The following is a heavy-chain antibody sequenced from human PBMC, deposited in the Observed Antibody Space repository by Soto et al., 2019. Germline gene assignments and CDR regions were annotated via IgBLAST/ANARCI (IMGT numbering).Heavy chain of an antibody. D-gene: IGHD2-15*01. CDR1: GGTFSSYT. CDR2: IIPILGIA. Sequence: QVQLVQSGAEVKKPGSSVKVSCKASGGTFSSYTISWVRQAPGQGLEWVGRIIPILGIANYAQKFQGRVMIAAEKSTSTAYMELSRLRSENTAVYYCSRGAICSYYYHMDVWGKGSTVTVSS. V-gene: IGHV1-69*02. CDR3: SRGAICSYYYHMDV. J-gene: IGHJ6*03.